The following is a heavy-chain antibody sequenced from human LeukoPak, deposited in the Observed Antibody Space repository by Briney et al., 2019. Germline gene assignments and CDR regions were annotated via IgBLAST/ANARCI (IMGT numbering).Heavy chain of an antibody. CDR2: ISAYNGNT. J-gene: IGHJ4*02. CDR3: ARDLKYYDFWSGYYKYYFDY. D-gene: IGHD3-3*01. CDR1: GYTFTSYG. Sequence: ASVKVSCKASGYTFTSYGISGVRQAPGQGLEWMGWISAYNGNTNYAQKLQGRVTMTTDTSTRTAYMELRSLRSDDTAVYYCARDLKYYDFWSGYYKYYFDYWGQGTLVTVSS. V-gene: IGHV1-18*01.